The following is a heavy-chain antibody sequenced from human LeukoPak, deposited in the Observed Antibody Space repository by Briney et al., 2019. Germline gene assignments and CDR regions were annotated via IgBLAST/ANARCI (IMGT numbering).Heavy chain of an antibody. V-gene: IGHV3-11*04. CDR2: ISNTGSTT. CDR1: GFTFSDYY. J-gene: IGHJ4*02. D-gene: IGHD1-26*01. CDR3: ARVRGSYSVDY. Sequence: GGSLRLSCAASGFTFSDYYMSWIRQAPGKGLEWVSYISNTGSTTRYADSVKGRFTISRDNAKSSLHLQMNSLRAEDTAVYYCARVRGSYSVDYWGQGTLVTVSS.